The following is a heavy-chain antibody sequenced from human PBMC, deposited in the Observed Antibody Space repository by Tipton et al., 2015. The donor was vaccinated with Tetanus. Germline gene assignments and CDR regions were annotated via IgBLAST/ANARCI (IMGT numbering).Heavy chain of an antibody. Sequence: GLVKPSQTLSLTCTVSGGSISSGGYYWSWIRQHPGKGLEWIGGIYYSGGTYYNPSLKSRVTISVDTSKNQFSLKLNSVTAADTAVYYCARDQARGARGWNYFDYWGQGTLVTVSS. CDR1: GGSISSGGYY. CDR3: ARDQARGARGWNYFDY. CDR2: IYYSGGT. V-gene: IGHV4-31*03. J-gene: IGHJ4*02. D-gene: IGHD1-26*01.